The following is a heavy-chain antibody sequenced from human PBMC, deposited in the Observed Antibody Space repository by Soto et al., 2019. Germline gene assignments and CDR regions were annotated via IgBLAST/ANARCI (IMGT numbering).Heavy chain of an antibody. J-gene: IGHJ4*02. CDR1: GGSISSSNW. Sequence: QVQLQESGPGLVKPSGTLSLTCAVSGGSISSSNWWSWVRQPPGKGLEWIGEIYHSGSTNYNPSLKRRVTISVDKAKTQFALKLSSVTAADTAVYYCARATMGGSSWPFDYWGQGTLVTVSS. D-gene: IGHD6-13*01. CDR3: ARATMGGSSWPFDY. V-gene: IGHV4-4*02. CDR2: IYHSGST.